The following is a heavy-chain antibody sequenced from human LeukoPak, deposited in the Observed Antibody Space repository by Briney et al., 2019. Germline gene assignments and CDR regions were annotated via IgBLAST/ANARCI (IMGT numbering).Heavy chain of an antibody. V-gene: IGHV3-64*01. CDR2: ISSNGGST. CDR3: ARRVAYYGSGNYFYYMDV. CDR1: GFIFSSYA. J-gene: IGHJ6*03. D-gene: IGHD3-10*01. Sequence: GGSLRLSCAASGFIFSSYAMHWVRQAPGKGLDYVSAISSNGGSTNYANFVKGRFTISRDNSKNTLYLQMGSLRAEDMAVYYCARRVAYYGSGNYFYYMDVWGKGTTVTVSS.